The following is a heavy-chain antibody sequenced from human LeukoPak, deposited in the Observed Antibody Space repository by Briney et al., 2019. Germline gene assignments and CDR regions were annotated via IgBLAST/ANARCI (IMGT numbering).Heavy chain of an antibody. Sequence: GGSLRLSCAASVFTFSLYAMNWVRQAPGKGREWVSYINDDSSDIHYAGSVRGRFTISRDDARKTLYLQLRSLRVEDTAVYYCARDTLQPGLIDSWGQGTLVTVSS. CDR1: VFTFSLYA. CDR3: ARDTLQPGLIDS. J-gene: IGHJ4*02. D-gene: IGHD2-15*01. CDR2: INDDSSDI. V-gene: IGHV3-21*05.